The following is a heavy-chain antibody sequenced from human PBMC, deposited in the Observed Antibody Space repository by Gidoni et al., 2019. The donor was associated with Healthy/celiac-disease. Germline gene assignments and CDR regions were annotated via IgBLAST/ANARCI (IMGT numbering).Heavy chain of an antibody. D-gene: IGHD1-26*01. V-gene: IGHV3-74*01. CDR1: GSPCSSYW. CDR2: INSDWSST. CDR3: ARDMWELKGGAFDI. J-gene: IGHJ3*02. Sequence: EMQLVQSGGGLVQPGWSLRLSCHCSGSPCSSYWMHWVGQAPGKGLVWVSSINSDWSSTSYADYVKGRVTRSRDNAKKTLYMKMKSVRAEDTAVYYGARDMWELKGGAFDIWGQGTMVTVSS.